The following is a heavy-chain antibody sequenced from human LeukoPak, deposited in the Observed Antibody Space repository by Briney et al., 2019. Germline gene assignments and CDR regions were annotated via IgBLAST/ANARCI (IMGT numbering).Heavy chain of an antibody. V-gene: IGHV4-4*08. J-gene: IGHJ4*02. D-gene: IGHD3-16*01. CDR3: ARERPHTFYFDY. Sequence: SETLSLTCTVSGGSISNSYWSWVRQPPGKGLEWIGHIYSSGSTTYSPSLKSRVTMSVDTSKNQFSLKLTSVTAADTAVYYCARERPHTFYFDYWGQGTLVTVSS. CDR2: IYSSGST. CDR1: GGSISNSY.